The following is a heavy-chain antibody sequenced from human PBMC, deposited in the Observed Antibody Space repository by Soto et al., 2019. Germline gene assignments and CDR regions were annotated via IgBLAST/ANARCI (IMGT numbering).Heavy chain of an antibody. CDR1: GGSISTYY. CDR2: IYYSGTT. J-gene: IGHJ4*02. V-gene: IGHV4-59*01. CDR3: ARGPLSTASSYFFDY. Sequence: SETLSLTCAVSGGSISTYYWSWIRQPPGKGLEWIGYIYYSGTTNYNPSLKTRVTISIDTSKNQFSLKLSSVTAADTAVYYCARGPLSTASSYFFDYWGQGTLVTVS.